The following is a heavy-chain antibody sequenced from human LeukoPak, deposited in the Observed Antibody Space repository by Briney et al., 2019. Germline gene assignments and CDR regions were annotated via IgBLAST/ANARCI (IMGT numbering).Heavy chain of an antibody. CDR3: VKDPSGNYFYFDY. Sequence: GSLRLSCSASGFTFSSFAMFWVRQAPGKGLEYVSGISSDGGRTNYADSVKARFTISRGNSKVTLYLQMTSLRPEDTAIYYCVKDPSGNYFYFDYWGQGTLVTVSS. CDR2: ISSDGGRT. J-gene: IGHJ4*02. V-gene: IGHV3-64D*09. D-gene: IGHD1-26*01. CDR1: GFTFSSFA.